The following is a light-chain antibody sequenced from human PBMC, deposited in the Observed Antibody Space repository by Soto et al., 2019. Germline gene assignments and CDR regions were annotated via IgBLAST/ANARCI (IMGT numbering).Light chain of an antibody. CDR3: QSFDSNLSGSF. V-gene: IGLV1-40*01. CDR1: SFNIGAGYD. CDR2: GNS. J-gene: IGLJ1*01. Sequence: QSVLTQPPSVSGDPGQRVTISCTGSSFNIGAGYDVHWYQQLPGTAPKLLIYGNSNRPSGVPDRFSGSKSGTSASLAITGLQAEDEADYYCQSFDSNLSGSFFGTGTKVTVL.